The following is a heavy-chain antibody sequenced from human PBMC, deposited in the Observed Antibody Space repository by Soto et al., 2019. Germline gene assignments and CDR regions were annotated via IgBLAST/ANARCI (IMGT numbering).Heavy chain of an antibody. V-gene: IGHV3-33*01. D-gene: IGHD5-18*01. CDR2: IWQDGSDI. CDR1: GFTFSRDV. J-gene: IGHJ6*02. CDR3: ARNLDDTATNYAMDV. Sequence: QVQLMESGGGVVQPGRSLRLSCGASGFTFSRDVMHWVRQAPGKGLEWVALIWQDGSDISYGDSVKGRFTISRDNSKSTLYLEMNSLTADDTAVYYCARNLDDTATNYAMDVWGHGTTVTVSS.